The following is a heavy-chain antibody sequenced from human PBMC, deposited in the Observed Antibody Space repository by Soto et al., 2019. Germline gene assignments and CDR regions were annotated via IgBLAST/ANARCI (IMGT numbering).Heavy chain of an antibody. CDR1: EDSVSSNSAC. J-gene: IGHJ4*01. V-gene: IGHV6-1*01. CDR2: TYYRSKWYY. D-gene: IGHD1-26*01. Sequence: SPTLSLTCAITEDSVSSNSACWSLVRQSPSRGLEWLGRTYYRSKWYYEYAVSVRGRITINPDTSKNQYSLQLNSVTPEDTAVYFCARGEQYSGRIFDYWGQGTLVTVSS. CDR3: ARGEQYSGRIFDY.